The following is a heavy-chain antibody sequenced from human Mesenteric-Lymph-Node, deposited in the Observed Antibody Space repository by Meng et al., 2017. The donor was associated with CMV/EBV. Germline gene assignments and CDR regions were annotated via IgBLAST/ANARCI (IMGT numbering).Heavy chain of an antibody. D-gene: IGHD3-10*01. CDR2: IYGGDRST. V-gene: IGHV3-23*03. CDR1: GFRFSNYA. J-gene: IGHJ6*02. Sequence: GGSLRLSCAGSGFRFSNYAMSWVRQAPGKGLEWVSFIYGGDRSTYHADSVKGRFTISRDNSKNTLYLQMNSLRAEDTAVYYCAKGEVFLYYYGMDVWGQGTTVTVSS. CDR3: AKGEVFLYYYGMDV.